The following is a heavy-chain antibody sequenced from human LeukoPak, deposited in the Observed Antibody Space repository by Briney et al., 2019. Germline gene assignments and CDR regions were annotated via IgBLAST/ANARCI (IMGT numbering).Heavy chain of an antibody. J-gene: IGHJ4*02. CDR1: GFTFSSYG. CDR2: IWYDGSNK. V-gene: IGHV3-33*06. Sequence: GGSLRLSCAASGFTFSSYGMHWVRQAPGKGLEWVAVIWYDGSNKYYADSVKGRFTISRDNSKNTLYLQMNSLRAEDTAVYYCAKDLTDCSSTSCYTSLIDYWGQGTLVTVSS. CDR3: AKDLTDCSSTSCYTSLIDY. D-gene: IGHD2-2*02.